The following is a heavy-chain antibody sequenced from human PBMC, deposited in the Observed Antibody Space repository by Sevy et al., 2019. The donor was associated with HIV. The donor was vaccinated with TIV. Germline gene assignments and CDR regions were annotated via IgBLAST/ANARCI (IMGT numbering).Heavy chain of an antibody. Sequence: SETLSLTCTVYGGSFSGYYWSWIRQPPGKGLEWIGEINHSGSTNYNPSLKSRVTISVDTSKNQFSLKLSSVTAADTAVYYCARGELTFGGAIVSDYYYYGMDVWGQGTTVTVSS. V-gene: IGHV4-34*01. CDR1: GGSFSGYY. J-gene: IGHJ6*02. CDR2: INHSGST. D-gene: IGHD3-16*02. CDR3: ARGELTFGGAIVSDYYYYGMDV.